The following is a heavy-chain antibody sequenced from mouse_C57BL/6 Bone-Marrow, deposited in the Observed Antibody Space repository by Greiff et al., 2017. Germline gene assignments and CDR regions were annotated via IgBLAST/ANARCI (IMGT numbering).Heavy chain of an antibody. CDR2: ITPSGGYT. J-gene: IGHJ4*01. CDR1: GFTFTSYW. D-gene: IGHD1-1*01. V-gene: IGHV1-7*01. CDR3: ESVHGGMDY. Sequence: QVQLQQSGAGLAKPGHSLKLSCTASGFTFTSYWMHWVHQRPGQGLEWIGYITPSGGYTKYYEKFKDQGTLKENKSSSTAYMQLSSLTYEDSAVYYCESVHGGMDYWGQGTSVTVSA.